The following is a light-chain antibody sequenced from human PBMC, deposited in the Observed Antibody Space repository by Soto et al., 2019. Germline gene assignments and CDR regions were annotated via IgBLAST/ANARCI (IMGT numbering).Light chain of an antibody. Sequence: EVVMTQSPANLSLSPGAGATLSCRASQSFRGLLAWYQQKPGQAPRLLIYDAYNRATGIPPRFSGSGSGTDFTLTISSLEPEDSAVYYCQQRHMWPITFGQGTRLEIK. V-gene: IGKV3-11*01. J-gene: IGKJ5*01. CDR2: DAY. CDR3: QQRHMWPIT. CDR1: QSFRGL.